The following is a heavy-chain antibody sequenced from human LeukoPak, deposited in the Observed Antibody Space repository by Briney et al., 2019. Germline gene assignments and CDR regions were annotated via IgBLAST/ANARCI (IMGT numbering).Heavy chain of an antibody. D-gene: IGHD6-19*01. CDR2: ISGGGGSA. CDR1: GFTFNSYA. V-gene: IGHV3-23*01. J-gene: IGHJ4*02. CDR3: AKINRGQVAGHLDY. Sequence: PGGSLRLSCAASGFTFNSYAMTWVRQASGKGLEWVSAISGGGGSAYYADSVKGRFTISRDNSKNTLYLHINSLRAEDTALYYCAKINRGQVAGHLDYWGQGTLVIVSS.